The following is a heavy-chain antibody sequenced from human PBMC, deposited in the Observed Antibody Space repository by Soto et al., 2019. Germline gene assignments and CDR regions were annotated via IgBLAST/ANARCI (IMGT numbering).Heavy chain of an antibody. V-gene: IGHV3-15*01. CDR3: TPGFSSGWFDY. Sequence: EVQLVESGGGLVKPGGSLRLSCAASGFTFINTWMSWVRQAPGKGLAWVGRVKSKTDGGTTDYAPPVRGRVIISSDDSQKMVYLQMNSLKTDDSGVYFCTPGFSSGWFDYWGQGILVTVSS. CDR2: VKSKTDGGTT. D-gene: IGHD6-19*01. CDR1: GFTFINTW. J-gene: IGHJ4*02.